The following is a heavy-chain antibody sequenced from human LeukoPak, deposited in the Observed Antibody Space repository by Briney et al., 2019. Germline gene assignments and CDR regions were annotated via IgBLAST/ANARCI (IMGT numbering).Heavy chain of an antibody. V-gene: IGHV4-39*01. Sequence: SETLSLTCTVSGGSISSSSYYWGWIRQPPGKGLEWIGSIYYSGSTYYNPSLKSRVTISVDTSKNQFSLKPSSVTAADTAVYYCASGINDEYCSSTSCFPFDYWGQGTLVTVSS. D-gene: IGHD2-2*01. J-gene: IGHJ4*02. CDR2: IYYSGST. CDR3: ASGINDEYCSSTSCFPFDY. CDR1: GGSISSSSYY.